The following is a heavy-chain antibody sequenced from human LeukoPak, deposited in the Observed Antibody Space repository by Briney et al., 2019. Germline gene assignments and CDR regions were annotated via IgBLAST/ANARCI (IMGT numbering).Heavy chain of an antibody. V-gene: IGHV3-49*04. D-gene: IGHD1-26*01. Sequence: GESLKISCKTSGFTFGDYAMSWVRQAPGKGLEWVGLIRSKTYGGETEYAASVKGTFTISRDDFRGIAYLQMNRLKIEDTAVYYCARGGASDYWGQGTLVTVSS. CDR2: IRSKTYGGET. CDR3: ARGGASDY. CDR1: GFTFGDYA. J-gene: IGHJ4*02.